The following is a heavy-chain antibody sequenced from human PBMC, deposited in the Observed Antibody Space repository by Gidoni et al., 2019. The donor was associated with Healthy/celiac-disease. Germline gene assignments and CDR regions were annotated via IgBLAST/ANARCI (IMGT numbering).Heavy chain of an antibody. CDR1: GFTFSSYG. D-gene: IGHD6-19*01. V-gene: IGHV3-30*18. CDR3: AKVSYRKQWLVPLDY. Sequence: QVQLVESGGGVVQPGRSLRLSCAASGFTFSSYGMHWVRHAPGKGLEWVAVISYDGSNKYYADSVKGRFTISRDNSKNTLYLQMNSLRAEDTAVYYCAKVSYRKQWLVPLDYWGQGTLVTVSS. CDR2: ISYDGSNK. J-gene: IGHJ4*02.